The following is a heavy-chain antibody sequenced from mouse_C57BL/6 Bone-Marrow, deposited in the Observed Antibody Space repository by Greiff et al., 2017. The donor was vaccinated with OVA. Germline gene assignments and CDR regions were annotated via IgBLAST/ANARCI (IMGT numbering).Heavy chain of an antibody. Sequence: EVQLQQSGAELVKPGASVKLSCTASGYTFTDYNMHWVKQSPGKSLEWVGYINPNTGGTSYNQKVKGKATLTVNKSSSTAYMELRSRTSEDYAVDYCARTGAQAALAYWGQGTLVTVSA. CDR1: GYTFTDYN. CDR2: INPNTGGT. V-gene: IGHV1-22*01. J-gene: IGHJ3*01. D-gene: IGHD3-2*02. CDR3: ARTGAQAALAY.